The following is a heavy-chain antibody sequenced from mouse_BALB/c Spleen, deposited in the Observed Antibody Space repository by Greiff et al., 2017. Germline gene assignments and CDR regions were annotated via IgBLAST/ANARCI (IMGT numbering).Heavy chain of an antibody. CDR2: IRNKANGYTT. CDR1: GFTFTDYY. J-gene: IGHJ4*01. V-gene: IGHV7-3*02. CDR3: ARDRCVAMDY. Sequence: EVQRVESGGGLVQPGGSLRLSCATSGFTFTDYYMSWVRQPPGKALEWLGFIRNKANGYTTEYSASVKGRFTISRDNSQSILYLQMSTLRAEDSATYYCARDRCVAMDYWGQGTSVTVSS.